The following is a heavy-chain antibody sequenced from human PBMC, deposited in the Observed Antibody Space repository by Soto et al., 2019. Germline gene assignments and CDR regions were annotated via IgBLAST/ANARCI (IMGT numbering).Heavy chain of an antibody. J-gene: IGHJ5*02. Sequence: ASVKVSCKASGYTFTSYGISWVRQAPGQGLEWMGWFSAYNGNTNYAQKLQGRVTMTTDTSTSTAYMELRSLRSDDTAVYYCAREGVVVVPAAHPTYNWFDPWGQGTLVTVSS. CDR2: FSAYNGNT. D-gene: IGHD2-2*01. CDR1: GYTFTSYG. V-gene: IGHV1-18*04. CDR3: AREGVVVVPAAHPTYNWFDP.